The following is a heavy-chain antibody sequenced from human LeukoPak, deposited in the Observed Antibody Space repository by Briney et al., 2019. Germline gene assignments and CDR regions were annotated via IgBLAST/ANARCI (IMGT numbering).Heavy chain of an antibody. CDR3: ARVTIFGVVAVHYYYMDV. D-gene: IGHD3-3*01. CDR1: GGTFSSYA. CDR2: IIPIFGTA. J-gene: IGHJ6*03. V-gene: IGHV1-69*05. Sequence: ASVKVSCKASGGTFSSYAISWVRQAPGQGLEWMGGIIPIFGTANYAQKFQGRVMITTDESTSTAYMELSSLRSEDTAVYYCARVTIFGVVAVHYYYMDVWGKGTTVTVSS.